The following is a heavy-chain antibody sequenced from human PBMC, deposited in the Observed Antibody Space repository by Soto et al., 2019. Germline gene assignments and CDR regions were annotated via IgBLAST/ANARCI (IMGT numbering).Heavy chain of an antibody. V-gene: IGHV4-61*01. J-gene: IGHJ3*02. CDR1: GGAVSSGSYY. D-gene: IGHD3-10*01. Sequence: SETLSLTCTVSGGAVSSGSYYWSWIRQPPGKGLEWIGYIYYSGSTNYNPSLKSRVTISVDTSKNQFSLKLSSVTAADTAVYYCARRIKSSLDAFDIWGQGTMVTVSS. CDR2: IYYSGST. CDR3: ARRIKSSLDAFDI.